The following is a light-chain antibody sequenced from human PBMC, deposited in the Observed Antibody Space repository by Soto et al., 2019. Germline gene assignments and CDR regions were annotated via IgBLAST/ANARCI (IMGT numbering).Light chain of an antibody. V-gene: IGLV2-14*03. Sequence: QSALTQPASVSGSPGQSITISCTGTSSDVGGYNYVSWYQHHPGKAPKLMIYDVSNRPSGVSNRFSGSKSGNTASLTISGLQPEDVADYYSSSYTISNTRQIVFGTGTKVTVL. CDR3: SSYTISNTRQIV. CDR1: SSDVGGYNY. J-gene: IGLJ1*01. CDR2: DVS.